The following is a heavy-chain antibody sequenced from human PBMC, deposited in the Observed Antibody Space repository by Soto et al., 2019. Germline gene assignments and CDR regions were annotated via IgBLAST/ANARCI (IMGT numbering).Heavy chain of an antibody. CDR2: INHSGST. D-gene: IGHD5-12*01. CDR1: GGSFSGYY. J-gene: IGHJ4*02. Sequence: SETLCLTCAVHGGSFSGYYWSWIRQPPGKGLEWIGEINHSGSTNYNPSLKSRVTISVDTSKNQFSLKLSSVTAADTAVYYCARARLSYFDYWGQGTLVTVSS. V-gene: IGHV4-34*01. CDR3: ARARLSYFDY.